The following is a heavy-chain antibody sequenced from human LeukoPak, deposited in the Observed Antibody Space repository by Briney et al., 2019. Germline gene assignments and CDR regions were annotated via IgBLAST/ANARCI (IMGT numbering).Heavy chain of an antibody. J-gene: IGHJ5*02. CDR3: ARGRREGSGWLGWFDP. Sequence: KPSETLSLTCAVYGGSFSGYYWSWIRQPPGKGLEWIGEINHSGSTNYNPSLKSRVTISVDTSKNQFSLKLTSVTAADTAVYYCARGRREGSGWLGWFDPWGQGTLVTVSS. V-gene: IGHV4-34*01. CDR1: GGSFSGYY. D-gene: IGHD6-19*01. CDR2: INHSGST.